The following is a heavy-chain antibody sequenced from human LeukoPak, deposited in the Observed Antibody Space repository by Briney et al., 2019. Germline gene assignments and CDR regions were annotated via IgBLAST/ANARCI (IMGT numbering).Heavy chain of an antibody. Sequence: PGGSLRLSCATSGFTFSSYAMNWVRQAPGRGLEWVSGFSGSCGTTYYADSVKGRFTISRDNSKNTLYLQMNSLRAEDTAVYYCANGNRCTSPNCLGYYYFYMDVWGKGTTVTVFS. D-gene: IGHD2-8*01. CDR1: GFTFSSYA. J-gene: IGHJ6*03. V-gene: IGHV3-23*01. CDR2: FSGSCGTT. CDR3: ANGNRCTSPNCLGYYYFYMDV.